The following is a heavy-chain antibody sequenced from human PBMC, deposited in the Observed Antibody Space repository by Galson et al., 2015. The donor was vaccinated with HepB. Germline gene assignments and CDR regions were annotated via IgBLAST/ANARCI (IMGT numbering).Heavy chain of an antibody. CDR2: MNPNSGNT. J-gene: IGHJ6*03. CDR1: GYTFTSYD. CDR3: ARGRQYYDFWSAYYMDV. Sequence: SVKVSCKASGYTFTSYDINWVRQATGQGLEWMGWMNPNSGNTGYAQKFQGRVTMTRNTSISTAYMELSSLRSEDTAVYYCARGRQYYDFWSAYYMDVWGKGTTVTVSS. V-gene: IGHV1-8*01. D-gene: IGHD3-3*01.